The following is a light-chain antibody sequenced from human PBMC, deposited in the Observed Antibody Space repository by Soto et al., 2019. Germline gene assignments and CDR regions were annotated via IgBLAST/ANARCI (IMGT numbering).Light chain of an antibody. CDR1: SSNIGSNY. V-gene: IGLV1-47*01. J-gene: IGLJ2*01. CDR2: RNN. CDR3: AAWDDSLVV. Sequence: QSVLTQPPSASGTPGQRVTISCSGSSSNIGSNYVYWYQQLPGTAPKLLIYRNNQRPSGVPDRFSGSKSGTSASLAIRGLRSEDEADYYCAAWDDSLVVFGGGTKLTVL.